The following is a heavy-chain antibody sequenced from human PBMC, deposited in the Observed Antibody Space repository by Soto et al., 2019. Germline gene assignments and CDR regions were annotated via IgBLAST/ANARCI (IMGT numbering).Heavy chain of an antibody. D-gene: IGHD3-22*01. CDR1: GGSISSSSYY. J-gene: IGHJ5*02. CDR3: ARPVYYYDSSGPDNWFDP. CDR2: IYYSGST. Sequence: QLQLQESGPGLVKPSETLSLTCTVSGGSISSSSYYWGWIRQPPGKGLEWIGSIYYSGSTYYNPSLKSRVTISVDTSKNQFSLKLSSVTAADTAVYYCARPVYYYDSSGPDNWFDPWGQGTLVTVSS. V-gene: IGHV4-39*01.